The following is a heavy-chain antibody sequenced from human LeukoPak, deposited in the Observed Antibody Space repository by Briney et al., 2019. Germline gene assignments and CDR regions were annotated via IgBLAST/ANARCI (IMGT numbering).Heavy chain of an antibody. CDR3: ARAVSYHYYDSSGYHLDY. CDR1: GGSFSGYY. V-gene: IGHV4-34*01. CDR2: INHSGST. J-gene: IGHJ4*02. D-gene: IGHD3-22*01. Sequence: SETPSLTCAVYGGSFSGYYWSWIRQPPGKGLEWIGEINHSGSTNYNPSLKSRVTISVDTSKNQFSLKLSSVTAADTAVYYCARAVSYHYYDSSGYHLDYWGQGTLVTVSS.